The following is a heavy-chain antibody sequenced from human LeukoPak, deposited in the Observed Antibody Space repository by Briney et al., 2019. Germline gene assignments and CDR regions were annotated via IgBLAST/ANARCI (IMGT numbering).Heavy chain of an antibody. CDR3: ARVAGYGGYAGYYYYYGMDV. Sequence: SVKVSCKDSGGTFSSYAISWVRQAPGQGLEWMGGIIPIFGTANYAQKFQGRVTTTADESTSTAYMELSSLRSEDTAVYYCARVAGYGGYAGYYYYYGMDVWGQGTTVTVSS. J-gene: IGHJ6*02. CDR1: GGTFSSYA. V-gene: IGHV1-69*01. D-gene: IGHD5-12*01. CDR2: IIPIFGTA.